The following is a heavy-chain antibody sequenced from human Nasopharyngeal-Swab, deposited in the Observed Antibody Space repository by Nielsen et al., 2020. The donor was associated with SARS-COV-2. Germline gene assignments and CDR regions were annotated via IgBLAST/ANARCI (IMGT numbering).Heavy chain of an antibody. V-gene: IGHV2-26*01. CDR3: ARSYCSGGSCLLDY. CDR1: GGSISSDYW. J-gene: IGHJ4*02. D-gene: IGHD2-15*01. CDR2: IFSNDEK. Sequence: ETLSLTCTVSGGSISSDYWSWIRQPPGKALEWLAHIFSNDEKSYSTSLKSRLTISKDTSKSQVVLTMTNMDPVDTATYYCARSYCSGGSCLLDYWGQGTLVTVSS.